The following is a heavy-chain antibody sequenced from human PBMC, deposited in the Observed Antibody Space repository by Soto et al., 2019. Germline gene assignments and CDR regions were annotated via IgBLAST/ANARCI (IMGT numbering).Heavy chain of an antibody. V-gene: IGHV1-69*13. Sequence: SVKVCCKDSGGTFSSYASRWVRQAQGQGLEWMGGIIPIFGTANYAQKFQGRVTITADESTSTAYMELSSLRSEDTAVYYCARELACSSTSCYAYNWFDPWGQGTLVTVSS. J-gene: IGHJ5*02. CDR2: IIPIFGTA. D-gene: IGHD2-2*01. CDR3: ARELACSSTSCYAYNWFDP. CDR1: GGTFSSYA.